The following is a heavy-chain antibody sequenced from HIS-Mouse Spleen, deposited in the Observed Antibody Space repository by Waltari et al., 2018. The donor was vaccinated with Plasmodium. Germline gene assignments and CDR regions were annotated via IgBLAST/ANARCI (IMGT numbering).Heavy chain of an antibody. Sequence: QVQLQQSGPGLVKPSQTLSLTCAISGDSVSSNSAAWSWIRQPPGKGLEWIGYIYYSGSTNYNPSLKSRVTISVDTSKNQFSLKLSSVTAADTAVYYCASSWYWYFDLWGRGTLVTVSS. CDR1: GDSVSSNSAA. D-gene: IGHD6-13*01. J-gene: IGHJ2*01. V-gene: IGHV4-61*01. CDR2: IYYSGST. CDR3: ASSWYWYFDL.